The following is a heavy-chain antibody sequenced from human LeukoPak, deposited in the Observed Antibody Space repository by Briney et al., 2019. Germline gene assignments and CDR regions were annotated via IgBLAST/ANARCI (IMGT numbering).Heavy chain of an antibody. J-gene: IGHJ2*01. Sequence: PSETLSLTCTVSGGSISSSSYHWGWIRQPPGKGLEWIGIIYYSGSTYYNPSLKSRVTISVDRSKNQFSLKLSSVTAADTAVYYCARDRTYYYDSSGYRNWYFDLWGRGTLVTVSS. CDR3: ARDRTYYYDSSGYRNWYFDL. CDR1: GGSISSSSYH. CDR2: IYYSGST. V-gene: IGHV4-39*07. D-gene: IGHD3-22*01.